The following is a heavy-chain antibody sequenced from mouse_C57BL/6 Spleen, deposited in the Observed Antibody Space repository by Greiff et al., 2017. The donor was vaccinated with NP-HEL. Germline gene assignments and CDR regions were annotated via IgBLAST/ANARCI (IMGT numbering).Heavy chain of an antibody. CDR1: GYTFTDYY. V-gene: IGHV1-26*01. CDR3: ATGGLLLSY. J-gene: IGHJ2*01. D-gene: IGHD2-3*01. CDR2: INPNNGGT. Sequence: EVQLQQSGPELVKPGASVKISCKASGYTFTDYYMNWVKQSHGKSLEWIGDINPNNGGTSYNQRFKGKATLTVDKSSSTAYMELRSLTSEDSAVYYCATGGLLLSYWGQGTTLTVSS.